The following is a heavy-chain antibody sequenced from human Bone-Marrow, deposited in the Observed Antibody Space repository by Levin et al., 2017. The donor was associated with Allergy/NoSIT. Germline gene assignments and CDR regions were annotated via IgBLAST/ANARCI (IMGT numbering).Heavy chain of an antibody. V-gene: IGHV5-51*01. D-gene: IGHD2-2*01. J-gene: IGHJ4*02. CDR2: IYPGDSDT. CDR3: ARHRLCSSTSCYPKYFDY. Sequence: KGGESLKISCKGSGYSFTSYWIGWVRQMPGKGLEWMGIIYPGDSDTRYSPSFQGQVTISADKSISTAYLQWSSLKASDTAMYYCARHRLCSSTSCYPKYFDYWGQGTLVTVSS. CDR1: GYSFTSYW.